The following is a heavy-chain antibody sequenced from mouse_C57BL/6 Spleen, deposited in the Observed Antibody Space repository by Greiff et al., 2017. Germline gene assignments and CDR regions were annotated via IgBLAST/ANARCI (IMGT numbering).Heavy chain of an antibody. CDR2: IDPETGGT. Sequence: QVQLQQSGAELVRPGASVTLSCKASGYTFTDYEMHWVKQTPVHGLEWIGAIDPETGGTAYTQKFKGKAILTADKSSSTAYMELRSLTSEDSAVYCCTKGDGYLLAYWGQGTLVTVSA. J-gene: IGHJ3*01. CDR3: TKGDGYLLAY. CDR1: GYTFTDYE. D-gene: IGHD2-3*01. V-gene: IGHV1-15*01.